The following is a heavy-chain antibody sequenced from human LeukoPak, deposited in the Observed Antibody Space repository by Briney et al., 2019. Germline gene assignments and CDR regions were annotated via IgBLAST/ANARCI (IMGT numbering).Heavy chain of an antibody. CDR2: ISSSGSTI. Sequence: GGSLRLSCAASGFTFSSYEVNWVRQAPGKGLEWVSYISSSGSTIYYADSVRGRFTISRDNAKNSLYLQMNSLRAEDTAVYYCARAPMVRGVPDYWGQGTLVTVSS. D-gene: IGHD3-10*01. V-gene: IGHV3-48*03. CDR1: GFTFSSYE. J-gene: IGHJ4*02. CDR3: ARAPMVRGVPDY.